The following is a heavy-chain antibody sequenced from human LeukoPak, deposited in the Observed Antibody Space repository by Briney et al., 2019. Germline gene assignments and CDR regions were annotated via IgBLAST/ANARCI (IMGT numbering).Heavy chain of an antibody. J-gene: IGHJ4*02. CDR2: IIPILGLA. Sequence: SVKVSCKASGGTFSSYTISWVRQAPGQGLEWMGRIIPILGLANYAQKFQGRVTITADKSTSTAYMELSSLRSEDTAVYYCARATGESSYDFWSGYPYYFDYWGQGTLVTVSS. CDR3: ARATGESSYDFWSGYPYYFDY. D-gene: IGHD3-3*01. CDR1: GGTFSSYT. V-gene: IGHV1-69*02.